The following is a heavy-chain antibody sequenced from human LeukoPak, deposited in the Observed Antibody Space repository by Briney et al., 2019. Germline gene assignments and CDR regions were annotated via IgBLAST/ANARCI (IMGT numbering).Heavy chain of an antibody. V-gene: IGHV1-18*01. Sequence: ASVKVSCKASGYAFTSYGISWVRQAPGQGLEWMGWISAYNGNTNYAQKLQGRVTMTTDTSTSTAYMELRSLRSDDTAVYYCARDLRSPNWFDPWGQGTLVTVSS. CDR1: GYAFTSYG. D-gene: IGHD3-10*01. CDR3: ARDLRSPNWFDP. CDR2: ISAYNGNT. J-gene: IGHJ5*02.